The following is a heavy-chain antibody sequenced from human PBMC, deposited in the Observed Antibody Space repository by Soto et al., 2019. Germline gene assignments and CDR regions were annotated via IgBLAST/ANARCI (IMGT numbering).Heavy chain of an antibody. D-gene: IGHD3-10*01. CDR1: GGSISSSNW. J-gene: IGHJ5*02. CDR3: ARDHEGSGSYYRNWFDP. Sequence: SETLSLTCAVSGGSISSSNWWSWVRQPPGKGLEWIGEIYHSGSTNYNPSLKSRVTISVDKSKNQFSLKLSSVTAADTAVYYCARDHEGSGSYYRNWFDPWGQGTLVTVSS. CDR2: IYHSGST. V-gene: IGHV4-4*02.